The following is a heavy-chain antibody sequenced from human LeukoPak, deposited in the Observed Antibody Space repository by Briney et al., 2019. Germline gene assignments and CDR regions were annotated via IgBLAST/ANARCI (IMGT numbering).Heavy chain of an antibody. V-gene: IGHV4-31*03. CDR1: CGSISSAGYY. D-gene: IGHD4-11*01. Sequence: SQTLFLSCNVSCGSISSAGYYCRCIRQHPGKGLQWLGYIYYSGTTYYNPSLKSRVTISVDTSKNQFSLKLSSVTAADTAVYYCARVGDLSNPFDYWGQGTLVTVSS. CDR2: IYYSGTT. CDR3: ARVGDLSNPFDY. J-gene: IGHJ4*02.